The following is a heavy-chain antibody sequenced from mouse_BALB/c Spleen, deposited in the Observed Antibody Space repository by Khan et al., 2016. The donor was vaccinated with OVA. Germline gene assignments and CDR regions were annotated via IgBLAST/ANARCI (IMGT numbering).Heavy chain of an antibody. CDR2: IWSGGST. V-gene: IGHV2-4*02. J-gene: IGHJ4*01. Sequence: QVQLKQSGPGLVQPSQSLSITCTVSGFSLTNYGVHWVRQPPGKGLEWLGLIWSGGSTDYNAAFISRLSLTKDNTKSKVFFKMKSLQADDTARDCWARKRGVHYNMDYWGQGTSVTVSS. CDR3: ARKRGVHYNMDY. CDR1: GFSLTNYG.